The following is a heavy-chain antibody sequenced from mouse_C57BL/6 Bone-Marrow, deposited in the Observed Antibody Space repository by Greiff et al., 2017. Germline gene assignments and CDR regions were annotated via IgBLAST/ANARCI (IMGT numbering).Heavy chain of an antibody. D-gene: IGHD1-1*01. J-gene: IGHJ2*01. CDR2: FYPGSGSI. Sequence: QVQLQQSGAELVKPGASVKLSCKASGYTFTEYTIHWVKQRSGQGLEWIGWFYPGSGSIKYNEKFKDKATLTADKSSSTVYMELSRLTSEDSAVYFCARHEEEGDYYYGSSHYFDYWGQGTTLTVSS. V-gene: IGHV1-62-2*01. CDR3: ARHEEEGDYYYGSSHYFDY. CDR1: GYTFTEYT.